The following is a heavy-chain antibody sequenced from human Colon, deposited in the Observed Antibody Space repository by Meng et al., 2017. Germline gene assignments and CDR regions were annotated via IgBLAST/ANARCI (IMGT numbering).Heavy chain of an antibody. CDR3: ARWREWLRSPAFDY. CDR2: IYYSGNT. D-gene: IGHD5-12*01. CDR1: GGSISSGDYY. V-gene: IGHV4-30-4*01. Sequence: QPQLQESGPGLVRPSEALSLTCSVSGGSISSGDYYWSWIRQPPGKGLEWIGYIYYSGNTYYNPSLKSRVTMSVDTSKNQFSLKLISVTAADTAVYYCARWREWLRSPAFDYWGQGTLVTVSS. J-gene: IGHJ4*02.